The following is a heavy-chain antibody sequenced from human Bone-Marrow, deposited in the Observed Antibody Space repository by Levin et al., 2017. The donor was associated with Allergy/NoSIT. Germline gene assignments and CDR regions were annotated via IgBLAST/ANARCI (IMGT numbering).Heavy chain of an antibody. CDR3: TRDLAPPNDYKKYYYGMDV. CDR1: GFTFDTYW. D-gene: IGHD4-11*01. Sequence: PGESLKISCAASGFTFDTYWMSWVRQAPGKGLEWVANIKQDGSEKYYVGSVKGRFTISRDNAKKSLYLEMNSLRVEDRAVYYCTRDLAPPNDYKKYYYGMDVWGQGTTVTVSS. J-gene: IGHJ6*02. V-gene: IGHV3-7*01. CDR2: IKQDGSEK.